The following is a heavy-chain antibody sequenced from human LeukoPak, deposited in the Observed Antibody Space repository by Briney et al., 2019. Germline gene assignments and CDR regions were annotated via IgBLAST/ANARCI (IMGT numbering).Heavy chain of an antibody. CDR1: GYTFTSYD. CDR3: ARDTLSRYYYGSGSRKNWFDP. J-gene: IGHJ5*02. CDR2: MNPNSGNT. Sequence: ASVKVSCKASGYTFTSYDINWVRQATGQGLEWMGWMNPNSGNTGYAQKFQGRVTMTRNTSISTAYMELSSLRSEDTAVYYCARDTLSRYYYGSGSRKNWFDPGGQGTLVTVSS. V-gene: IGHV1-8*01. D-gene: IGHD3-10*01.